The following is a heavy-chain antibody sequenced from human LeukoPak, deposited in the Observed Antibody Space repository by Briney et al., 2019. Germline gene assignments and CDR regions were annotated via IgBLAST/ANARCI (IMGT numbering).Heavy chain of an antibody. CDR3: GSMGWGRKGPFDY. CDR1: GGSISSYY. J-gene: IGHJ4*02. V-gene: IGHV4-59*08. Sequence: SSETLSLTCTVSGGSISSYYWSWIRQPPGKGLEWIGYIYYSGSTNYNPSLKSRVTISVDTSKNQFSLKLSSVTAADTAVYYCGSMGWGRKGPFDYWGQGPLVTVSP. D-gene: IGHD3-16*01. CDR2: IYYSGST.